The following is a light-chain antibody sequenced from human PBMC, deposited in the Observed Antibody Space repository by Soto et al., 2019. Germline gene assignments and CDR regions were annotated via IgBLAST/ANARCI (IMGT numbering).Light chain of an antibody. J-gene: IGKJ4*02. CDR3: QHYNSYAET. CDR2: KAS. CDR1: QSISTW. Sequence: DIQVTPAPSTLTAYGGNRVTITNRASQSISTWLAWYQQKPGKAPKLLIYKASTLKSGVPSRFSGSGSGTEFTLTISSPPHDECATYYCQHYNSYAETFGGGTKVDIK. V-gene: IGKV1-5*03.